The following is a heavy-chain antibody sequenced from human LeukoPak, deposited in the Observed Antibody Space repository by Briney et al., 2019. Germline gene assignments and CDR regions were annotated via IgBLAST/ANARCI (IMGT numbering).Heavy chain of an antibody. D-gene: IGHD2-2*01. CDR2: INHSGST. Sequence: PSETLSLTCTVSGGSITRYYWSWIRQPPGKGLEWIGEINHSGSTNYNPSLKSRVTISVDTSKNQFSLKLSSVTAADTAVYYCARTPRDGVVVPARISGYFDYWGQGTLVTVSS. CDR3: ARTPRDGVVVPARISGYFDY. V-gene: IGHV4-34*01. J-gene: IGHJ4*02. CDR1: GGSITRYY.